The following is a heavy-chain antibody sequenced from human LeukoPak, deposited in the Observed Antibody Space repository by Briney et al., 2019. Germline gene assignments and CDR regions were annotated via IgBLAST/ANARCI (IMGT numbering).Heavy chain of an antibody. CDR2: ISYHGTTQ. D-gene: IGHD1-1*01. V-gene: IGHV3-30*18. CDR3: AKESTSLAPDY. J-gene: IGHJ4*02. Sequence: PGRSLRLSCAASGFSFSSYGMHWVRQAPGKGLEWVAVISYHGTTQYYADSVKGRFTISRDNSKNTLSLQMNSLRGEDTAVYYCAKESTSLAPDYWGQGTLVTVSS. CDR1: GFSFSSYG.